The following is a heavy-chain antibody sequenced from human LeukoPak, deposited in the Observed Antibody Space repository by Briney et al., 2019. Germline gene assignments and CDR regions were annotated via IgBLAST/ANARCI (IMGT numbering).Heavy chain of an antibody. CDR3: ARDPSSMDGDPGEYDY. J-gene: IGHJ4*02. D-gene: IGHD3-10*01. CDR2: IKQDGSEK. Sequence: GGSLRLSCAASGFTFSSYWMSWVRQAPGKGLEWVANIKQDGSEKYYVDSVKARFTISRDNAKNSLYLQMNSLRAEDTAVYYCARDPSSMDGDPGEYDYWGQGTLVTVSS. CDR1: GFTFSSYW. V-gene: IGHV3-7*04.